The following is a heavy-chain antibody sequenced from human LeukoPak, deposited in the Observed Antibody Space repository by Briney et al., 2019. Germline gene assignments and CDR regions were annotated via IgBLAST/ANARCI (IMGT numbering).Heavy chain of an antibody. CDR3: ARGTPPNYYGSGSYYNHFDY. J-gene: IGHJ4*02. CDR1: GFTFSSYS. CDR2: ISSSSSTI. Sequence: GGSLRLSCAASGFTFSSYSMNWVRQAPGKGLEWVSYISSSSSTIYYADSVKGRFTISRDNAKNSLYLQMNSLRDEDMAVYYCARGTPPNYYGSGSYYNHFDYWGQGTLVTVSS. D-gene: IGHD3-10*01. V-gene: IGHV3-48*02.